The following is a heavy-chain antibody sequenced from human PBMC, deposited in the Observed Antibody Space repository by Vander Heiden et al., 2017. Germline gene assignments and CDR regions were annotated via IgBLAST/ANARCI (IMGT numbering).Heavy chain of an antibody. CDR3: ARVMWDIVVVTARFDYFDY. CDR1: GGTFSSYA. CDR2: IIPIFGTA. V-gene: IGHV1-69*06. D-gene: IGHD2-21*02. Sequence: QVQLVQSGAEVKKPGSSVKVSCKASGGTFSSYAISWVRQAPGQGLEWMGGIIPIFGTANYAQKFQGRVTITADKSTSTAYMELSSLRSEDTAVYYCARVMWDIVVVTARFDYFDYWGQGTLVTVSS. J-gene: IGHJ4*02.